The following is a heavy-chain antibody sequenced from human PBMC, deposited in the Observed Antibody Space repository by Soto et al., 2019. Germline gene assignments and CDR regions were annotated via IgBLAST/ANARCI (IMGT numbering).Heavy chain of an antibody. V-gene: IGHV3-30*09. CDR2: ISYDGHEI. Sequence: GGSLRLSCAASGLTFNMYAFHWVRQAPGKGLEWLSVISYDGHEIHYADSVKGRFAISRDNSKNTLYLQMNSLRAEDTAVYYCAKDLEVGAKDYYYYGMDVWGQGTTVTVSS. CDR3: AKDLEVGAKDYYYYGMDV. D-gene: IGHD1-26*01. CDR1: GLTFNMYA. J-gene: IGHJ6*02.